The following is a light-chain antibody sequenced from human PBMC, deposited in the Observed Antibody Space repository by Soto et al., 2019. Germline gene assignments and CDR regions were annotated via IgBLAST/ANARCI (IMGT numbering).Light chain of an antibody. Sequence: DIQMTQSPSTLSGSVGDRVTITCRASQTISSWLASYQQKPGKAPNLLIYKASTLKSGVPSRFSGSGSGTEFTLTISSLQPDDFATYYCQHYNSYSEAFGQGTKVELK. CDR2: KAS. V-gene: IGKV1-5*03. J-gene: IGKJ1*01. CDR1: QTISSW. CDR3: QHYNSYSEA.